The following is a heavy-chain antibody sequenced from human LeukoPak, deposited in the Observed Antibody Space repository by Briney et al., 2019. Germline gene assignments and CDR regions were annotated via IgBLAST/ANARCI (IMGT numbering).Heavy chain of an antibody. CDR3: ARVNYDILTGSFDY. J-gene: IGHJ4*02. D-gene: IGHD3-9*01. CDR2: IIPIFGTA. CDR1: GYTFTSYG. V-gene: IGHV1-69*05. Sequence: SVKVSCKASGYTFTSYGISWVRQAPGQGLEWMGGIIPIFGTANYAQKFQGRVTITTDESTSTAYMELSSLRSEGTAVYYCARVNYDILTGSFDYWGQGTLVTVSS.